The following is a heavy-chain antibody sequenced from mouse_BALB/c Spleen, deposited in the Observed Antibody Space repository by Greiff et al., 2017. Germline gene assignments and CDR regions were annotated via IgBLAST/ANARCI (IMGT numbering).Heavy chain of an antibody. Sequence: EVQLQQSGPELVKPGASVKVSCKASGYSFTGYFMNWVMQSHGKSLEWIGRINPYNGDTFYNQKFKGKATFTVDTSSSTAYMQFNSLTSEDSAVYYCAVGGYYGYDGVDCWGQGTTLTVSS. D-gene: IGHD2-2*01. V-gene: IGHV1-20*01. CDR1: GYSFTGYF. CDR2: INPYNGDT. CDR3: AVGGYYGYDGVDC. J-gene: IGHJ2*01.